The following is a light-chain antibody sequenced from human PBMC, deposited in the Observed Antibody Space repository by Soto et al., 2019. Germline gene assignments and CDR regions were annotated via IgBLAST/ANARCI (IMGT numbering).Light chain of an antibody. CDR1: QTIYNNY. CDR2: GAS. Sequence: EVVLTQSPGTLSLSPGERATLSCRASQTIYNNYLAWYQQKPGRAPRLLIYGASNRATGVPDRFSGSTSGADFTLTISGLEPEDFTVYYCQQYDTSPLTFGGWTKV. J-gene: IGKJ4*01. V-gene: IGKV3-20*01. CDR3: QQYDTSPLT.